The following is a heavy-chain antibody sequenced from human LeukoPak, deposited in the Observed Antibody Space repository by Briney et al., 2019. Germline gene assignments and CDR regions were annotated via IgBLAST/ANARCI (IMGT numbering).Heavy chain of an antibody. CDR3: AKDPRYYYYDSSGYLDY. J-gene: IGHJ4*02. D-gene: IGHD3-22*01. CDR1: GFTFSSYG. CDR2: ISSSGGST. Sequence: PGGSLRLSCAASGFTFSSYGMSWVRQAPGKGLEWVSTISSSGGSTNYADSVKGRFTISRDNSKNTPYLQMNSLRAEDTAVYYCAKDPRYYYYDSSGYLDYWGQGTLVTVSS. V-gene: IGHV3-23*01.